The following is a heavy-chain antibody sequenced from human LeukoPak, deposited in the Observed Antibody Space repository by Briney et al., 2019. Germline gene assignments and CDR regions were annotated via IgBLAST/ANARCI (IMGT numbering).Heavy chain of an antibody. CDR1: GGSFSGYY. CDR3: AREGYSSSWYYYYYYMDV. J-gene: IGHJ6*03. Sequence: PSETLSLTCAVYGGSFSGYYWSWIRQPPGKGLEWIGEINHSGSTNYNPSLMSRVTISVDTSKNQFSLKLSSVTAADTAVYYCAREGYSSSWYYYYYYMDVWGKGTTVTVSS. D-gene: IGHD6-13*01. CDR2: INHSGST. V-gene: IGHV4-34*01.